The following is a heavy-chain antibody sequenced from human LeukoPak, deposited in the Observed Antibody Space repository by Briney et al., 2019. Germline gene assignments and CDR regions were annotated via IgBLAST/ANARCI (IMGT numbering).Heavy chain of an antibody. D-gene: IGHD3-22*01. V-gene: IGHV1-46*03. J-gene: IGHJ4*02. CDR2: INPSGGRT. Sequence: ASVKVSCKASGYSFTSYYIHWVRQAPGQGLEWMGIINPSGGRTTYAQKFQGRVTMTRDTSTSTLYMELSSLRSDDTAVYYCTRGLGSGGYYIWGQGTLGTVSS. CDR1: GYSFTSYY. CDR3: TRGLGSGGYYI.